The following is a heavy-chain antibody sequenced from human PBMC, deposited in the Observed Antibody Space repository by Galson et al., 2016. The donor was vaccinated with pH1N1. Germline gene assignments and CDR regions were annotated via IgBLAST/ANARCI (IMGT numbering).Heavy chain of an antibody. CDR2: INPSGVST. CDR1: GYTFITYY. V-gene: IGHV1-46*01. J-gene: IGHJ4*02. D-gene: IGHD3-22*01. Sequence: SVKVSCKASGYTFITYYIHWARQAPGQGLEWLGIINPSGVSTPYAQKFQGRVTMTRDTSTSTVYMELSSLRSEDTAVYYCASRSSGQLHFDYWGQGTLVTVSS. CDR3: ASRSSGQLHFDY.